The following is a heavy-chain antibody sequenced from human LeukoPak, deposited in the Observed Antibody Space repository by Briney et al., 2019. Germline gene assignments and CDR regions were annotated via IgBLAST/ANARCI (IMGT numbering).Heavy chain of an antibody. CDR2: IRVSGGST. CDR3: AKSASDRMTFDY. CDR1: GLTFSSYA. V-gene: IGHV3-23*01. J-gene: IGHJ4*02. Sequence: GGSLRLSCAASGLTFSSYAMSWVRQAPGKGLEWVSSIRVSGGSTYYADSVKGRFTISRDNSKNTLYLQMNSLRAEDTAVYYCAKSASDRMTFDYWGQGTLVTVSS. D-gene: IGHD1-14*01.